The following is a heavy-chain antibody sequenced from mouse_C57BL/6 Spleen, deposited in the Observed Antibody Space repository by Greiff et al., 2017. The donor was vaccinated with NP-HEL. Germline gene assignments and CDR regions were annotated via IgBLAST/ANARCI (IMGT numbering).Heavy chain of an antibody. CDR3: GRGYYGNYLGDY. CDR1: GFTFSDYG. Sequence: DVKLVESGGGLVKPGGSLKLSCAASGFTFSDYGMHWVRQAPEKGLEWVAYISSGSSTIYYADTVKGRFTISRDNAKNTLFLQMTSLRPEDTAMYYCGRGYYGNYLGDYWGQGTSVTVSS. J-gene: IGHJ4*01. V-gene: IGHV5-17*01. D-gene: IGHD2-1*01. CDR2: ISSGSSTI.